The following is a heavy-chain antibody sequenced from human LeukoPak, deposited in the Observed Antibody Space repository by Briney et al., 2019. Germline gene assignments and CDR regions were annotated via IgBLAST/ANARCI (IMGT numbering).Heavy chain of an antibody. J-gene: IGHJ4*02. CDR3: ARRHSNSYFDY. D-gene: IGHD4-11*01. CDR1: GYSISSGYY. Sequence: SETLSLTCAVSGYSISSGYYWGWILQPPGKGLEWIGNVYQSGITYYNASLKSRVTISVDTSKNQFSLKLNSVTAADTAVYYCARRHSNSYFDYWGQGTLVTVSS. CDR2: VYQSGIT. V-gene: IGHV4-38-2*01.